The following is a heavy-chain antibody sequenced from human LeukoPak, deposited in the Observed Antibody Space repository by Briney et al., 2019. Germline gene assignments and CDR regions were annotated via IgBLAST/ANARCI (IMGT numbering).Heavy chain of an antibody. CDR1: GGSISSGDYY. CDR3: ARDCPYTSRDGWFVP. J-gene: IGHJ5*02. CDR2: IYYSGNS. D-gene: IGHD1-14*01. V-gene: IGHV4-30-4*01. Sequence: SQTLSLTCTVSGGSISSGDYYWSWIRQSPGKGLEWIGYIYYSGNSYYNPSLKSRVAMSVDTSKNQFSLRLASVTAADTGVYYCARDCPYTSRDGWFVPWGQGTLVTVSS.